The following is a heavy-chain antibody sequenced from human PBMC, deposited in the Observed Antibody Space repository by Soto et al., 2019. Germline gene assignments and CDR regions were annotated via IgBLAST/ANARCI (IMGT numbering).Heavy chain of an antibody. V-gene: IGHV3-23*01. Sequence: EEQLLESGGGLVQPGGSLRLSCAGAGFPFSSYVLSWVRQAPGKGLEWVSGISGSGGSTYYADSVKGRFTISRDNSKNTLFLQMHSLRAEDTAIYYCEKDPSMVTPYYFDYWGQGTLVTVSS. D-gene: IGHD5-18*01. CDR1: GFPFSSYV. J-gene: IGHJ4*02. CDR3: EKDPSMVTPYYFDY. CDR2: ISGSGGST.